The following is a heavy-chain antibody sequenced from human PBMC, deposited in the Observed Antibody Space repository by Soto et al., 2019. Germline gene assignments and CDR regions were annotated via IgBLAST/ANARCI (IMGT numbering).Heavy chain of an antibody. CDR1: GFTFSDYY. CDR2: ISSSGSTI. D-gene: IGHD3-22*01. V-gene: IGHV3-11*01. J-gene: IGHJ4*02. CDR3: AKTDYYDSSGSPGVFDY. Sequence: GGSLRLSCAASGFTFSDYYMSWIRQAPGKGLEWVSYISSSGSTIYYADSVKGRFTISRDNAKNSLYLQMNSLRAEDTAVYYCAKTDYYDSSGSPGVFDYWGQGTLVTVSS.